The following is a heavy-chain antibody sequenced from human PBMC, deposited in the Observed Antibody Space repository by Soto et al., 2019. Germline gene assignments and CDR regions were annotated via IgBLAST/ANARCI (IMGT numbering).Heavy chain of an antibody. CDR1: GFTFSSYD. J-gene: IGHJ3*02. CDR2: IGTAGDT. V-gene: IGHV3-13*01. CDR3: ARQGQQLVNDAFDI. D-gene: IGHD6-13*01. Sequence: VGSLRLSCAASGFTFSSYDMHWVRQATGKGLEWVSAIGTAGDTYYPGSVKGRFTISRENAKNSLYLQMNSLRAEDTAVYYCARQGQQLVNDAFDIWGQGTMVTVSS.